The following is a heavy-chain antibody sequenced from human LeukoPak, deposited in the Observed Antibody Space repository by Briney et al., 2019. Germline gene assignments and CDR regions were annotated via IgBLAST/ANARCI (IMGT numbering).Heavy chain of an antibody. D-gene: IGHD3-22*01. V-gene: IGHV4-59*08. J-gene: IGHJ4*02. CDR2: IYYSGGT. Sequence: SETLSLTCSVSGGSTSSYYWIWIRQPPGKGLEWIGYIYYSGGTSYNPSLKSRVTISVDTSKNQFSLKLSSVTAADTALYYCARHSGSGFYDYWGQGTLVTVSS. CDR1: GGSTSSYY. CDR3: ARHSGSGFYDY.